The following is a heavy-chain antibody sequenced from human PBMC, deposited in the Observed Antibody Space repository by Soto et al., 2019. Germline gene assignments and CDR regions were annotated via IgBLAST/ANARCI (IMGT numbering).Heavy chain of an antibody. D-gene: IGHD6-13*01. Sequence: QVQLVQSGAEVKKPGASVKVSCKASGYTFTSYDINWVRQATGQGLEWMGWMNPNSGNTGYAQKCQVSVTMTRNTSISTAYMELSSLRSEDTAVYYCARGRGIAPPVGPWGQGTLVTVSS. CDR2: MNPNSGNT. CDR3: ARGRGIAPPVGP. J-gene: IGHJ5*02. V-gene: IGHV1-8*01. CDR1: GYTFTSYD.